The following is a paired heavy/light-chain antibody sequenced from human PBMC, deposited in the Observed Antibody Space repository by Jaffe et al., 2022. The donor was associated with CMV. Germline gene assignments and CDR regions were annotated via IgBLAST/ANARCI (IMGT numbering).Light chain of an antibody. CDR3: QQTYSTPYT. CDR2: GAS. CDR1: QTSRES. J-gene: IGKJ2*01. V-gene: IGKV1-39*01. Sequence: DIQLTQSPSSLSASIGDKVTIICRTSQTSRESLNWYQQKPGTAPKLLIYGASSLQSGVPSRFSGSGSGTDFTLTISSLHPEDFATYYCQQTYSTPYTFGQGTKLEVK.
Heavy chain of an antibody. CDR2: IYSSGST. CDR3: ARGTYNNRWYPYYFHGMDI. CDR1: GGSISSSSYY. Sequence: QLQLQESGPGLVRPSETLSLTCSVSGGSISSSSYYWAWVRQSPGKGLEWIGIIYSSGSTYYSPSLKSRLTISVDTSKNQFSLNLSSVTAADTAVYHCARGTYNNRWYPYYFHGMDIWGQGTTVTVSS. V-gene: IGHV4-39*01. J-gene: IGHJ6*02. D-gene: IGHD6-13*01.